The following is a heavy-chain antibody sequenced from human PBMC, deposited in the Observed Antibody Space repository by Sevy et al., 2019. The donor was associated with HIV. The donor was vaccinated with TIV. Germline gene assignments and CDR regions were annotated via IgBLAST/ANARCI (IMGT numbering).Heavy chain of an antibody. CDR3: ARTRDSSGYYYVSPFDY. V-gene: IGHV1-46*01. Sequence: ASVKVSCKASGYTFTSYYMHWVRQAPGQGLEWMGIINPSGGSTSYAQKFQGRVTMTRDTSTSTVYMELSSLRSEDTAVYYRARTRDSSGYYYVSPFDYWGQGTLVTVSS. CDR2: INPSGGST. J-gene: IGHJ4*02. CDR1: GYTFTSYY. D-gene: IGHD3-22*01.